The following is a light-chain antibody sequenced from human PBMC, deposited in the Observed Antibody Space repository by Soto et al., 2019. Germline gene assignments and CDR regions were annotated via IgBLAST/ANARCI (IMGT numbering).Light chain of an antibody. CDR2: EGS. J-gene: IGLJ1*01. CDR1: SSDVGSYIF. CDR3: CSYAGDYTYV. Sequence: QSALTQPASVSGSPGQSITISCTGTSSDVGSYIFVSWYQQHPGKAPKLMIYEGSKRPSGVSNRFSGSKSGNTASLTISGLQAEDEADYYCCSYAGDYTYVFGIGTKSPS. V-gene: IGLV2-23*01.